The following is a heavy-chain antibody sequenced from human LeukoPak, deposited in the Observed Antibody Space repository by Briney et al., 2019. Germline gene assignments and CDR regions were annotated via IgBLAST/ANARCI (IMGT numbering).Heavy chain of an antibody. CDR2: ISTSGST. J-gene: IGHJ4*02. V-gene: IGHV4-61*05. D-gene: IGHD3-9*01. Sequence: SETLSLTCSVSGASVSSSTYYWGWIRQPPGKGLEWIGRISTSGSTNYNPSLKSRVTMSVDTSKNQFSLKLSSVTAADTAVYFCARDYHSLTGYTFDSWGQGTLVTVST. CDR3: ARDYHSLTGYTFDS. CDR1: GASVSSSTYY.